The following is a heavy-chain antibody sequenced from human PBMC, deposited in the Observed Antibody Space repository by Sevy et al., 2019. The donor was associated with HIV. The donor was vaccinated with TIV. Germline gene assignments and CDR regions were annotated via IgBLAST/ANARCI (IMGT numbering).Heavy chain of an antibody. CDR3: AGVPDYYNRSGYYYQ. Sequence: GGSLRLSCAASGFTFSSYSMHWVRQAPGKGLEWVSSINSISTYIYYADSVKGRFTIYRDNAKKSLYLPMNSLAAEDTAVYYCAGVPDYYNRSGYYYQWGQGTLVTVSS. CDR1: GFTFSSYS. CDR2: INSISTYI. V-gene: IGHV3-21*01. D-gene: IGHD3-22*01. J-gene: IGHJ4*02.